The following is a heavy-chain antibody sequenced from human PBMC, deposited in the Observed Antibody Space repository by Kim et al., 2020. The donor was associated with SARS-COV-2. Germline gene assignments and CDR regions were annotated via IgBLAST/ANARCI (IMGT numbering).Heavy chain of an antibody. V-gene: IGHV3-21*01. Sequence: GGSLRLSCAASGFTFSSYSMNWVRQAPGKGLEWVSSISSSSSYIYYADSVKGRFTISRDNAKNSLYLQMNSLRAEDTAVYYCARAGRGDAFDIWGQGTMVTVSS. CDR3: ARAGRGDAFDI. J-gene: IGHJ3*02. CDR1: GFTFSSYS. CDR2: ISSSSSYI.